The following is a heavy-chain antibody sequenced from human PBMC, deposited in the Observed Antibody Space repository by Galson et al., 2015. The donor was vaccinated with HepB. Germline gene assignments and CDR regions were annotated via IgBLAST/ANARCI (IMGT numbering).Heavy chain of an antibody. V-gene: IGHV1-24*01. CDR1: GYIFNDLS. CDR3: ATESATLTEELMSY. J-gene: IGHJ4*01. CDR2: FDPVDNAT. D-gene: IGHD1-1*01. Sequence: SVKVSCKVSGYIFNDLSIHWVRQPPGKGLQWMGNFDPVDNATVYGQSFQGRLTMTEDTSTETAYMELRGLRLEDTAMYYCATESATLTEELMSYWGHGTLVTVSS.